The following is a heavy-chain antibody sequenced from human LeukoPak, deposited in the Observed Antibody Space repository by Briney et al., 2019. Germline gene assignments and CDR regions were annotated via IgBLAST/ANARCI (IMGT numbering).Heavy chain of an antibody. CDR2: IYYSGST. J-gene: IGHJ4*02. D-gene: IGHD6-13*01. CDR1: GFTFSSYV. V-gene: IGHV4-59*08. Sequence: GSLRLSCAASGFTFSSYVMTWVRQAPGKGLEWIGYIYYSGSTNYNPSLKSRVTISVDTSKNQFSLKLSSVTAADTAVYYCARTLTYSSSWIPDYWGQGTLVTVSS. CDR3: ARTLTYSSSWIPDY.